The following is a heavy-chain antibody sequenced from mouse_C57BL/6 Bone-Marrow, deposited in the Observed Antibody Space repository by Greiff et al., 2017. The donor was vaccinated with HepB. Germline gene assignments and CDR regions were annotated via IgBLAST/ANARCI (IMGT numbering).Heavy chain of an antibody. Sequence: EVKLQESGAELVRPGSSVKMSCKTSGYTFTSYGINWVKQRPGQGLEWIGYIYIGNGYTEYNEKFKGKATLTSDTSSSTAYMQLSSLTSEDSAIYCCARDPLGLRRRYAMDYWGQGTSVTVSS. D-gene: IGHD2-4*01. CDR2: IYIGNGYT. J-gene: IGHJ4*01. CDR1: GYTFTSYG. CDR3: ARDPLGLRRRYAMDY. V-gene: IGHV1-58*01.